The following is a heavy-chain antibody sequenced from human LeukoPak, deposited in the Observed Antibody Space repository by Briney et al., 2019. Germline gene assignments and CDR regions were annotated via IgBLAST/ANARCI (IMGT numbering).Heavy chain of an antibody. V-gene: IGHV3-23*01. Sequence: GGSLRLSCAASGFTFSSYGMSWVRQAPGKGLEWVSAISGSGGSTYYADSVKGRFTISRDNSKNMLYLEVISLTADDTAVYYCAKDDAWLRFGEWSQGTLVTVSS. CDR3: AKDDAWLRFGE. CDR1: GFTFSSYG. J-gene: IGHJ4*02. D-gene: IGHD3-10*01. CDR2: ISGSGGST.